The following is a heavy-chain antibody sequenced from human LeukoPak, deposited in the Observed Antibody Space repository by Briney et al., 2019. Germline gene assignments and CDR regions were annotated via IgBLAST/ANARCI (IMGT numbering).Heavy chain of an antibody. CDR3: ARDSHRARGYYDSSGYCFDY. Sequence: GGSLRLSCAASGFTFSDYYMSWIRQAPGKGLEWVSSISSSSSYIYYADSVKGRFTISRDNAKNSLYLQMNSLRAEDTAVYYCARDSHRARGYYDSSGYCFDYWGQGTLVTVSS. J-gene: IGHJ4*02. D-gene: IGHD3-22*01. CDR2: ISSSSSYI. V-gene: IGHV3-11*06. CDR1: GFTFSDYY.